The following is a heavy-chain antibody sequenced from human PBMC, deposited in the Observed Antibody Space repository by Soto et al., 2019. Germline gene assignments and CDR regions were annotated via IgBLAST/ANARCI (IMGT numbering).Heavy chain of an antibody. V-gene: IGHV4-30-2*01. J-gene: IGHJ5*02. CDR2: IYESGRT. Sequence: KPSETLSLTCIVSGASISTGGYSWSWIRQPPGKGPEGIGYIYESGRTYYKPSLKSRASISMDKSRNQFSVRLTSVTAADTAVYFWARGDRYSGSFSDYFDLWGQGTLVTVSS. CDR3: ARGDRYSGSFSDYFDL. CDR1: GASISTGGYS. D-gene: IGHD1-26*01.